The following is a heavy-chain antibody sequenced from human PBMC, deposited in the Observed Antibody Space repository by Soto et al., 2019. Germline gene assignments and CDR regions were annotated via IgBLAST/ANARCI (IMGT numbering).Heavy chain of an antibody. CDR3: ARVVTIFGVVMTARAYFDY. D-gene: IGHD3-3*01. Sequence: QVQLQESGPGLVKPSGTLSLTCAVSGGSISSSNWWSWVRQPPGKGLEWIGEIYHSGSTNYNPSLMSRVTISVDKSKNQFSLKLSSVSSADTAVYYCARVVTIFGVVMTARAYFDYWGQGTLVTVSS. V-gene: IGHV4-4*02. CDR2: IYHSGST. J-gene: IGHJ4*02. CDR1: GGSISSSNW.